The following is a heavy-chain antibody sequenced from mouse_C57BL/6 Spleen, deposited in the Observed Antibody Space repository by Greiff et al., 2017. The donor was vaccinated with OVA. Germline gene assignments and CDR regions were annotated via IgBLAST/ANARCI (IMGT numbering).Heavy chain of an antibody. CDR3: ARKHYDYLFAY. CDR1: GYTFTDYN. D-gene: IGHD2-4*01. Sequence: VQLKESGPELVKPGASVKMSCKASGYTFTDYNMHWVKQSHGKSLEWIGYINPNNGGTSYNQKFKGKATLTVNKSSSTAYMELRSLTSEDSAVYYCARKHYDYLFAYWGQGTLVTVSA. CDR2: INPNNGGT. V-gene: IGHV1-22*01. J-gene: IGHJ3*01.